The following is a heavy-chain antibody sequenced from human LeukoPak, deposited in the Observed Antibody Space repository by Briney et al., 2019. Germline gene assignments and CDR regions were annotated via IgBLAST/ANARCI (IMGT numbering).Heavy chain of an antibody. CDR3: ARVNTRKGFDP. D-gene: IGHD1-1*01. J-gene: IGHJ5*02. CDR2: ISGYNGDT. V-gene: IGHV1-18*01. Sequence: ASVEVSCKASGYTFTSYGLSWVRQAPGQGLEWMGWISGYNGDTNYAQKLQGRVTMTTDTSTSTAYMELRSLRSDDTAVYYCARVNTRKGFDPWGQGTLVTVSS. CDR1: GYTFTSYG.